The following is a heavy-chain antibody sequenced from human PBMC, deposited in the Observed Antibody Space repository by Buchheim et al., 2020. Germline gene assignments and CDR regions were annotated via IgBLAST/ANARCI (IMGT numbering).Heavy chain of an antibody. CDR1: GFNFRSDG. CDR2: ISFDGSIE. J-gene: IGHJ5*02. V-gene: IGHV3-30*18. D-gene: IGHD2-2*01. CDR3: AKPGRTSAPFET. Sequence: QVQLVESGGGVVQPGRSLRLSCAASGFNFRSDGMHWVRQAPGKGLEWVAVISFDGSIEYYADSVKGRFTISRDNSKNTLYLQMNSLRAEDSAVYYCAKPGRTSAPFETWGQGT.